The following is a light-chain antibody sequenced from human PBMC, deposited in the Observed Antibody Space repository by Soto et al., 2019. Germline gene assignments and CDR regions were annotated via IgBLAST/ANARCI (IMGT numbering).Light chain of an antibody. J-gene: IGKJ1*01. Sequence: EVGFTQSPATMALSRGARGTXSCRXSDSSQNDYLAWYQQKPGQSPRLLIYGASIRATRIPDRFSCGWSGPDFNLSISRLEPKDFAVYYCQQYTGLPWWTFGQRT. CDR3: QQYTGLPWWT. CDR1: DSSQNDY. V-gene: IGKV3-20*01. CDR2: GAS.